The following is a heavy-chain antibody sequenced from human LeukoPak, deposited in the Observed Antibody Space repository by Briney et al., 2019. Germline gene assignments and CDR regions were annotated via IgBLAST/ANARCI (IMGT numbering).Heavy chain of an antibody. V-gene: IGHV4-34*01. CDR2: INHSGST. Sequence: PSETLSLICAVYGGSFSGYYWSWIRQPPGKGLEWIGEINHSGSTNYNPSLKSRVTISVDTSKNQFSLKLSSVTAADTAVYYCAGTPKYSSGWFPWVQGTLTTVSS. J-gene: IGHJ5*02. D-gene: IGHD6-19*01. CDR1: GGSFSGYY. CDR3: AGTPKYSSGWFP.